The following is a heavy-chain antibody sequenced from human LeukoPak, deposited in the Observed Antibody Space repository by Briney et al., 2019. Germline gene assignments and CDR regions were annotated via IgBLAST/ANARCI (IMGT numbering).Heavy chain of an antibody. D-gene: IGHD4-17*01. CDR3: ARDYYGIHDAFDI. J-gene: IGHJ3*02. Sequence: PSETLSLTCTVSGGSITSGGYYWNCIRQHPGKGLEWIGFIHYSGTTHNNPALQSRVTISIDTSKNQFSLKLTSVTAADTAVYYCARDYYGIHDAFDIWGLGTTVIVSS. CDR1: GGSITSGGYY. V-gene: IGHV4-31*03. CDR2: IHYSGTT.